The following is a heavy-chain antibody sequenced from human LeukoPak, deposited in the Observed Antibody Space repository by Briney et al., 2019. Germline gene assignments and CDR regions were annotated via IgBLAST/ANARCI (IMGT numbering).Heavy chain of an antibody. V-gene: IGHV1-8*01. CDR2: MNPNSGNT. Sequence: SVKVSCKASRYTFTSYDINWVRQATGQGLEWMGWMNPNSGNTGYAQKFQGRVTMTRNTSISTAYMELSSLRSEDTAVYYCARGRTRYYDFWSGYYDPREYYYYYGMDVWGQGTTVTVSS. CDR3: ARGRTRYYDFWSGYYDPREYYYYYGMDV. J-gene: IGHJ6*02. CDR1: RYTFTSYD. D-gene: IGHD3-3*01.